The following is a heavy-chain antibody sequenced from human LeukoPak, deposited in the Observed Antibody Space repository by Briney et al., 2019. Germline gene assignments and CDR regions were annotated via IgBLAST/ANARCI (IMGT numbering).Heavy chain of an antibody. CDR1: GGSISSGYYY. CDR3: AREGYYDFWSGYYSYYYYYMDV. V-gene: IGHV4-61*02. Sequence: SSETLSLTCTVSGGSISSGYYYWSWIRQPAGKGLEWIGRIYTSGSTNYNPSLKSRVTISVDTSKNQFSLKLSSVTAADTAVYYCAREGYYDFWSGYYSYYYYYMDVWGKGTTVTVSS. J-gene: IGHJ6*03. D-gene: IGHD3-3*01. CDR2: IYTSGST.